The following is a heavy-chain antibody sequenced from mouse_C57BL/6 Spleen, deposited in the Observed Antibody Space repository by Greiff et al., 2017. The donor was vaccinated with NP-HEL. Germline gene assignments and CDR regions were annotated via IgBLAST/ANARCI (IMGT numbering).Heavy chain of an antibody. CDR1: GYTFTSYT. D-gene: IGHD1-1*01. Sequence: QVQLQQSGAELARPGASVKMSCKASGYTFTSYTMHWVKQRPGQGLEWIGYINPSSGYTKYNQKFKDKATLTADKSSSTAYMQLSSLTSEDSAVYYCANYYGSRPYAMDYWGQGTSVTVSS. J-gene: IGHJ4*01. CDR3: ANYYGSRPYAMDY. V-gene: IGHV1-4*01. CDR2: INPSSGYT.